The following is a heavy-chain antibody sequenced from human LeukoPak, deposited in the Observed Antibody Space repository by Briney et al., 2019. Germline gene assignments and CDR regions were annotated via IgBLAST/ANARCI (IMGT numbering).Heavy chain of an antibody. CDR2: ISPSGGST. V-gene: IGHV1-46*01. CDR3: TRTYYYDSSGYYYDRDAFDI. CDR1: GYTFTTYY. Sequence: ASVKVSCKASGYTFTTYYIHWVRQAPGQGLEWMGIISPSGGSTSYAQKFQGRVTMTRDTSASTVYMELSSLRSEDTAVYYCTRTYYYDSSGYYYDRDAFDIWGQGTMVTVSS. J-gene: IGHJ3*02. D-gene: IGHD3-22*01.